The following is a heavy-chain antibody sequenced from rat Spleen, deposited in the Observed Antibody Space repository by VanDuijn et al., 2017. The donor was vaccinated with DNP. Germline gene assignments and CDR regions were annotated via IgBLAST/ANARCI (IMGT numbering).Heavy chain of an antibody. D-gene: IGHD1-11*01. V-gene: IGHV5-17*01. CDR3: ARDNYVTCGAMAP. CDR1: GFTFSDYA. Sequence: EVHLVESGGGLIQPGRSLNLSCVASGFTFSDYAMAWVRQAPKGGLEWVATLSYDGLRTYYRDSVKGRFTISRDDAKSTLFLQMDSLRCEDTATYYCARDNYVTCGAMAPWGQGTAVTVS. CDR2: LSYDGLRT. J-gene: IGHJ4*01.